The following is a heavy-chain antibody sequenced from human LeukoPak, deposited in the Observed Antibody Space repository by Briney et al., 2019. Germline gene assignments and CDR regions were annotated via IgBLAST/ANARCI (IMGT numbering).Heavy chain of an antibody. J-gene: IGHJ4*02. CDR2: GYTSGTT. CDR3: ASQRVGYGGSHDY. V-gene: IGHV4-61*02. D-gene: IGHD4-23*01. CDR1: GGSISSGSYY. Sequence: SQTLSLTCIVSGGSISSGSYYWSWIRQPAGKGLEWIGRGYTSGTTNYSPSLKSRVTISVDTSKNQLSLKLSSVTAADTAVYYCASQRVGYGGSHDYWGQGTLVTVSS.